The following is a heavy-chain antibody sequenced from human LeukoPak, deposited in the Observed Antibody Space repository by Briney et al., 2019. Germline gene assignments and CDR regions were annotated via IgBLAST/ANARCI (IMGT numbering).Heavy chain of an antibody. CDR1: GLTFSNYA. V-gene: IGHV3-23*01. J-gene: IGHJ5*02. Sequence: GGSLRLSCAASGLTFSNYAMSWVRQAPGKGLDWVSAISGTGGTTYYADSVKGRFTISRDNPKNTLYLQMNSLRAEDTAVYYCAGGPSYYYDSRWFDPWGQGTLVTVSS. CDR2: ISGTGGTT. D-gene: IGHD3-22*01. CDR3: AGGPSYYYDSRWFDP.